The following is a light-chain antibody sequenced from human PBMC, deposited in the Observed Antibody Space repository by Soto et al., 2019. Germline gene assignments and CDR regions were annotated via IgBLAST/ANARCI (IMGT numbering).Light chain of an antibody. CDR1: TGAVTSGHY. Sequence: QTVVTQEPSLTVSPGGTVTLTCGSSTGAVTSGHYPYWSQQKPGQAPRILVYDTSNKHSWTPARFSGSLLGGKAALTLSGAQPEDEADYYCLLSYTGARVFGGGTKLTVL. CDR2: DTS. CDR3: LLSYTGARV. J-gene: IGLJ2*01. V-gene: IGLV7-46*01.